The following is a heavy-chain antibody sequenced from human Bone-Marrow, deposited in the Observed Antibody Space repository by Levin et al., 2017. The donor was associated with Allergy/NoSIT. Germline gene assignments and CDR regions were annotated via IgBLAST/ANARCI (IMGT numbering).Heavy chain of an antibody. D-gene: IGHD6-13*01. J-gene: IGHJ5*02. Sequence: GESLKISCAASGFTVTNNYMSWVRQAPGKGLEWVSVIYSGVSTYYAASVKGRFTISGDNSKNTRYLQRNSRRAEDTAVYDCARGTSASSSSWYGWFDPWGQGTLVTVSS. V-gene: IGHV3-66*01. CDR3: ARGTSASSSSWYGWFDP. CDR1: GFTVTNNY. CDR2: IYSGVST.